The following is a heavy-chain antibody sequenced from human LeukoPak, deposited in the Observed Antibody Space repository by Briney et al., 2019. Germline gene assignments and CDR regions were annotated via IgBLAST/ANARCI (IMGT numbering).Heavy chain of an antibody. V-gene: IGHV1-24*01. Sequence: ASAKVSCKVSGYTLTELSMHWVRQAPGKGLEWMGGFDPEDGETIYAQKFQGRVTMTRNTSISTAYMELSSLRSEDTAVYYCARRPDSSSWYRYYYYGMDVWGQGTTVTVSS. CDR1: GYTLTELS. J-gene: IGHJ6*02. CDR2: FDPEDGET. D-gene: IGHD6-13*01. CDR3: ARRPDSSSWYRYYYYGMDV.